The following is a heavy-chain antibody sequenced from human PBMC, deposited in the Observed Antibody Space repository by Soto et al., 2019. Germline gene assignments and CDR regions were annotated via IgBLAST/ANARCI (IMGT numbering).Heavy chain of an antibody. CDR1: GFTFSSYS. Sequence: PGGSLRLSCAASGFTFSSYSMNWVRQAPGKGLEWVSSIGSSSSYIYYADSVKGRFTISRDNAKNSLYLQMNSLRAEDTAVYYCARDPSPVTDEDDAFDIWGQGTMVTVSS. D-gene: IGHD4-17*01. CDR3: ARDPSPVTDEDDAFDI. V-gene: IGHV3-21*01. CDR2: IGSSSSYI. J-gene: IGHJ3*02.